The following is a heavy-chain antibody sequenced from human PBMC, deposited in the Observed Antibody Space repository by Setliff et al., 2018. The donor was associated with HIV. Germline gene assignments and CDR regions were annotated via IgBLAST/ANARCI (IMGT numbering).Heavy chain of an antibody. CDR1: GGSFTDIGGSFTDYY. J-gene: IGHJ4*02. CDR3: ARPVEMANREFDY. CDR2: IYYSGST. D-gene: IGHD1-26*01. Sequence: SETLSLTCAVFGGSFTDIGGSFTDYYWIWIRQPPGKGLEWIGNIYYSGSTYYNPSLKSRVTISVDTSKNQFSLKLSSVTSADTAVYYCARPVEMANREFDYWGQGTLVTVSS. V-gene: IGHV4-39*01.